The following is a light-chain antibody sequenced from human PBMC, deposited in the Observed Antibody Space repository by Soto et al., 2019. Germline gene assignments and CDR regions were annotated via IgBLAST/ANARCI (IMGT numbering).Light chain of an antibody. CDR1: QSLNNW. CDR2: KVS. V-gene: IGKV1-5*03. J-gene: IGKJ1*01. CDR3: QQYNSYSWT. Sequence: DIQMTQSPSTLSASIGDRVTITCRASQSLNNWLAWYQQKPGNAPKLLIYKVSNLESGVPSRFSGSGSGTAFTLTISSLQPDDFAPYYCQQYNSYSWTFGQGTKVEIK.